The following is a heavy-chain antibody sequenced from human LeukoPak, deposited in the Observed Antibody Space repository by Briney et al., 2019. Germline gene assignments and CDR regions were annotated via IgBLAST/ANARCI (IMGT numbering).Heavy chain of an antibody. J-gene: IGHJ4*02. D-gene: IGHD5-12*01. CDR1: GFTFSSYE. CDR2: ISSSGRTI. Sequence: GGSLRLSCAASGFTFSSYEMNWVRQAPGKGLEWVSYISSSGRTIYYAESVKGRFTISRDNAKNSLYLQMNSLRAEDTAVYYCARVASRGQEDYWGQGTLVTVSS. CDR3: ARVASRGQEDY. V-gene: IGHV3-48*03.